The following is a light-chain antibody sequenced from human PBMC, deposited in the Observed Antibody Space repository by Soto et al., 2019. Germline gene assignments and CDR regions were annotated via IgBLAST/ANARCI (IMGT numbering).Light chain of an antibody. CDR1: SGHSNYA. J-gene: IGLJ2*01. CDR3: QTWSTGIVV. CDR2: LKNDGSH. V-gene: IGLV4-69*01. Sequence: QPVLTQSPSASASLGASVKLTCTLSSGHSNYAIAWHQQQPEKGPRYLMKLKNDGSHNKGDGIPDRFSGSSSGAERYLIISSLQSEDEGDYYCQTWSTGIVVFGGGTKLTVL.